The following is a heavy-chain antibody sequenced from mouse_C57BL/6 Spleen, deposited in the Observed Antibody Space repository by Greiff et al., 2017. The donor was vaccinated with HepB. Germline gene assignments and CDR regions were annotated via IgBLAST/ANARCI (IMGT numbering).Heavy chain of an antibody. V-gene: IGHV10-1*01. J-gene: IGHJ4*01. CDR2: IRSKSNNYAT. D-gene: IGHD1-1*01. Sequence: EVKLVESGGGLVQPKGSLKLSCAASGFSSNTYAMNWVRQAPGKGLEWVARIRSKSNNYATYYADSVKDRFTISRDDSESMLYLQMNNLKTEDTAMYYCVRLRSSMDYWGQGTSVTVSS. CDR1: GFSSNTYA. CDR3: VRLRSSMDY.